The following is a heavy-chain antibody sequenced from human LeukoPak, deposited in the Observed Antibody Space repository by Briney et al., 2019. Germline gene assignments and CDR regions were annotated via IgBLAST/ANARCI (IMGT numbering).Heavy chain of an antibody. Sequence: PGRSLRLSCAASGFTFSSYAMSWVRQAPGKGLEWVSAISGSGGSTYYADSVKGRFTISRDNSKNTLYLQMNSLRAEDTAVYYCAKVAYYYGSGSYVDYWGQGTLVTVSS. CDR3: AKVAYYYGSGSYVDY. J-gene: IGHJ4*02. CDR2: ISGSGGST. D-gene: IGHD3-10*01. V-gene: IGHV3-23*01. CDR1: GFTFSSYA.